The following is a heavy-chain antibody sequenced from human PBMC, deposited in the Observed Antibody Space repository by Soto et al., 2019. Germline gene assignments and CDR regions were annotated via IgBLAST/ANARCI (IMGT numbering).Heavy chain of an antibody. CDR1: GFTFSSYS. CDR2: ISSSSSTI. Sequence: GGSLRLSCAASGFTFSSYSMNWVRQAPGKGLEWVSYISSSSSTIYYADSVKGRFTYSRDNAKNSLYLQMNSLRAEDTAVYYCASLLSSGWFYFDYWGQGTLVTVSS. V-gene: IGHV3-48*01. D-gene: IGHD6-19*01. CDR3: ASLLSSGWFYFDY. J-gene: IGHJ4*02.